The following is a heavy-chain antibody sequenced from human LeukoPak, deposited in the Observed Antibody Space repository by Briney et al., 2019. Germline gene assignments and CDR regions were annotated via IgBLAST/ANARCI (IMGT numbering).Heavy chain of an antibody. CDR2: MKHSGST. CDR1: GGSFRGYS. D-gene: IGHD3-22*01. V-gene: IGHV4-34*01. J-gene: IGHJ4*02. Sequence: PSETLSLTCTVYGGSFRGYSWSWIRQPPGKGLEWIGEMKHSGSTNYNPSLKSRVTLSVDTSKNQFSLNLNSVTAADTATYYCARFTPILNYPQWLVGSDDYWGQGALVTVSS. CDR3: ARFTPILNYPQWLVGSDDY.